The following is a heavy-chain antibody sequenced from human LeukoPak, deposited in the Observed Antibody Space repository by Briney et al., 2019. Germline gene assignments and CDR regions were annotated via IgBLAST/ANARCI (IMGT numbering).Heavy chain of an antibody. CDR2: ISSSGSTI. CDR3: VRDHYGSGSYGP. Sequence: GGSLRLSCAASGFTFSSYEMNWVRQAPGKGLEWVSYISSSGSTIYYADSVKGRFTISRDNAKNSLYLQMNSLRAEDTAVYYCVRDHYGSGSYGPWGQGTLVTVSS. CDR1: GFTFSSYE. D-gene: IGHD3-10*01. V-gene: IGHV3-48*03. J-gene: IGHJ5*02.